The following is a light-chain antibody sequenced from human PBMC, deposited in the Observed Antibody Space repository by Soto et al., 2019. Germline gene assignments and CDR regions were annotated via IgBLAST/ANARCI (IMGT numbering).Light chain of an antibody. V-gene: IGKV1-39*01. CDR3: QQSYRAVT. CDR1: QSVSSY. J-gene: IGKJ5*01. Sequence: DIQMTQSPSSLSASVGDRMSITCRASQSVSSYLNWYQQKPGKAPRLLIYAASHLQTGVPSRFRGTGSATHFTLTISSLQPEDFATYYCQQSYRAVTFGQGTRLEIK. CDR2: AAS.